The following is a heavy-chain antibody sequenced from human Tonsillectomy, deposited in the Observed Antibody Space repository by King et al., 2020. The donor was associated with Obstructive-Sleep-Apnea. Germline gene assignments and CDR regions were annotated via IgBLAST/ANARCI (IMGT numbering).Heavy chain of an antibody. V-gene: IGHV3-33*01. Sequence: HVQLVESGGGVVQPGRSLRLSCAASGFTFSSYGMHWVRQAPGKGLEWVAVIWYDGSNKEYADSVKGRFTISRDNSKNMVYLQMNSLRDEDTAVYYCARDLGALWLEYYFDNWGQGTLVTVSS. CDR3: ARDLGALWLEYYFDN. CDR1: GFTFSSYG. J-gene: IGHJ4*02. CDR2: IWYDGSNK. D-gene: IGHD3-10*01.